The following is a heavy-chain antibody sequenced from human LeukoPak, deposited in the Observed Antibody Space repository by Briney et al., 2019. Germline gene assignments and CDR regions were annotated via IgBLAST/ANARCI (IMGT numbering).Heavy chain of an antibody. J-gene: IGHJ4*02. CDR2: ISYDGSNK. CDR1: GFTFSSYG. V-gene: IGHV3-30*18. CDR3: AKDSYGDYGDYGGVDY. Sequence: LPGGSLRLSCAASGFTFSSYGMHWVRQAPGKGLEWVAVISYDGSNKYYADSVKGRFTISRDNSKNSLYLQMNSLRTEDTALYYCAKDSYGDYGDYGGVDYWGQGTLVTVSS. D-gene: IGHD4-17*01.